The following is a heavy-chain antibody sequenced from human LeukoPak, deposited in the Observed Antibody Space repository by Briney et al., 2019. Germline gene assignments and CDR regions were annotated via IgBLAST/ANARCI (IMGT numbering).Heavy chain of an antibody. CDR2: ITYSGNT. D-gene: IGHD6-19*01. CDR3: ARASWGSGWYSANNWFDP. V-gene: IGHV4-39*07. CDR1: GGSVTSGSYY. Sequence: SETLSLTCIVSGGSVTSGSYYWAWVRQPPGKGLEWVGSITYSGNTYYNPSLKSRVTISVDTSKNQFSLKLSSVTAADTAVYYCARASWGSGWYSANNWFDPWGQGTLVTVSS. J-gene: IGHJ5*02.